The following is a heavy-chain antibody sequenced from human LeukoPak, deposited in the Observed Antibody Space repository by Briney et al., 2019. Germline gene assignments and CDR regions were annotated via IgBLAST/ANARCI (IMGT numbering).Heavy chain of an antibody. CDR3: AREYCDRTACLLIDS. CDR2: ISYDATNK. Sequence: GGSLRLSCAASGFTFSSYAMHWVRQAPGKGLEGVTIISYDATNKYYADYVKGRFTISRDNSKNTLYLQMNSLRPEDTAVYYCAREYCDRTACLLIDSWGQGTLVTVSS. J-gene: IGHJ4*02. D-gene: IGHD2/OR15-2a*01. V-gene: IGHV3-30-3*01. CDR1: GFTFSSYA.